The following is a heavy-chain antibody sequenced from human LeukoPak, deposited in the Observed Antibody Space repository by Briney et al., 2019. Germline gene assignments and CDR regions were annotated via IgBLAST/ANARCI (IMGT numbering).Heavy chain of an antibody. D-gene: IGHD3-10*01. CDR2: INPSSNAA. CDR1: GYTFSDYT. CDR3: ARSRELLDFDT. V-gene: IGHV1-2*02. Sequence: ASVTVSFKTSGYTFSDYTIHWVRQAPGQGLGWMGWINPSSNAANYTQRFEGRVSLTRDTSISTADMVLTSLTSDDTGVYSCARSRELLDFDTWGQGTLVSVSS. J-gene: IGHJ4*02.